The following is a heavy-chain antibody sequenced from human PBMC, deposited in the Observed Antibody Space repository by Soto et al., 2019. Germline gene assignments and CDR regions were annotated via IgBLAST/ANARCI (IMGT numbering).Heavy chain of an antibody. CDR3: AKAGQALYYSYGTDG. CDR2: ISYDGSNK. Sequence: GESLRLSCAASGFTFSSYSMYWFRQAPGKGLEWVAVISYDGSNKYYADSVKGRFTISRDNSKNTLYLQMNSLRAEDTAVYYCAKAGQALYYSYGTDGWGQGT. D-gene: IGHD1-1*01. CDR1: GFTFSSYS. V-gene: IGHV3-30*18. J-gene: IGHJ6*02.